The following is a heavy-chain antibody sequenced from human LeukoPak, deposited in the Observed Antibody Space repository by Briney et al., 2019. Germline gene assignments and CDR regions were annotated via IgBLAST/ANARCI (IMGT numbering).Heavy chain of an antibody. CDR1: GFTFSSYA. D-gene: IGHD3-22*01. J-gene: IGHJ4*02. V-gene: IGHV3-23*01. Sequence: GGSLRLSCAASGFTFSSYAMSWVRQAPGKGLEWVSAISGSGGSTYYADSVKGRFTTSRDNSKNTLYLQMNSLRAEDTAVYYCARSGWDGSGYQRPRYYFDYWGQGTLVTVSS. CDR3: ARSGWDGSGYQRPRYYFDY. CDR2: ISGSGGST.